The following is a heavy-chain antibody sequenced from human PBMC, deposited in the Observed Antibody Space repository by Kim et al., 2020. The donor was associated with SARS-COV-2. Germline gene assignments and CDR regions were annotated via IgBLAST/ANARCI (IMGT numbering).Heavy chain of an antibody. CDR1: GYTFTSYY. Sequence: ASVKVSCKASGYTFTSYYMHWVRQAPGQGLEWMGIINPSGGSTSYAQKFQGRVTMTRDTSTSTVYMELSSLRSEDTVVYYCARVPRIQLWSPSYGMDVWGQGTTVTVSS. V-gene: IGHV1-46*01. D-gene: IGHD5-18*01. CDR2: INPSGGST. CDR3: ARVPRIQLWSPSYGMDV. J-gene: IGHJ6*02.